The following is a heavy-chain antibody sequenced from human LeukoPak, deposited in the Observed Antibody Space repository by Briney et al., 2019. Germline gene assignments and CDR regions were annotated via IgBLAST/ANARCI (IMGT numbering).Heavy chain of an antibody. CDR3: ARGITMIVDWFDP. Sequence: GGSLRLSCAASGFTFSSYEMNWVRQAPGKGLEWVSYISSSGSTIYYADSVKGRFTISRDNAKNSLYLQMNSLRAEDTAVYYCARGITMIVDWFDPWAREPWSPSPQ. D-gene: IGHD3-22*01. CDR1: GFTFSSYE. CDR2: ISSSGSTI. V-gene: IGHV3-48*03. J-gene: IGHJ5*02.